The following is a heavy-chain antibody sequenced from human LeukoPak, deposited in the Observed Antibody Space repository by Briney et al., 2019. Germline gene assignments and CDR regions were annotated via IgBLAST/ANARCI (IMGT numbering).Heavy chain of an antibody. CDR1: GGSISSYY. CDR3: ARQKASYYYDSSGYWPNDAFDI. V-gene: IGHV4-59*01. D-gene: IGHD3-22*01. CDR2: IYYSGST. Sequence: SETLSLTCTVSGGSISSYYWSWIRQPPGKGLEWIGYIYYSGSTNYNPSLKSRVTISVDTSKNQFSLKLSSVTAADTAVYYCARQKASYYYDSSGYWPNDAFDIWGQGTMVTVSS. J-gene: IGHJ3*02.